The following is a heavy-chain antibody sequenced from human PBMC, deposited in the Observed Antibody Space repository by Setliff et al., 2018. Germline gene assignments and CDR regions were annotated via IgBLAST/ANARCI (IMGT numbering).Heavy chain of an antibody. CDR2: ISASSANI. CDR3: ARVYSGYDPNHYFDY. V-gene: IGHV3-48*01. CDR1: GFTFSRYA. Sequence: PGGSLRLSCAASGFTFSRYAMNWVRQTPGKGLEWVSYISASSANIQYADSVKGRFTISRDNSKNTLYLQMRSLRAEDTAVYYCARVYSGYDPNHYFDYWGQGTLVTVSS. J-gene: IGHJ4*02. D-gene: IGHD5-12*01.